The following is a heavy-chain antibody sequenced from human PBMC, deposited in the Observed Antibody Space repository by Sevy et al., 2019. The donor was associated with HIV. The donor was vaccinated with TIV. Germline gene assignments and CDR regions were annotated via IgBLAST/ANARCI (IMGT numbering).Heavy chain of an antibody. CDR1: GGTFSCYA. Sequence: ASVKVSCKASGGTFSCYAISWVRQAPGQGLEWMGGIIPIFGTVNYAQKFQGRVTITADKSTSTAYMELSSLRSEDTAVYYCASQRGYYYDSSGYFDYWGQGTLVTVSS. CDR3: ASQRGYYYDSSGYFDY. J-gene: IGHJ4*02. CDR2: IIPIFGTV. D-gene: IGHD3-22*01. V-gene: IGHV1-69*06.